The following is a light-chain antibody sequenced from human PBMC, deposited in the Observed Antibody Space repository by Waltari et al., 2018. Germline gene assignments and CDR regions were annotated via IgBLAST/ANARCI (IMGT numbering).Light chain of an antibody. J-gene: IGKJ5*01. CDR1: QSVQSY. V-gene: IGKV3-11*01. CDR3: QQRADWPIT. Sequence: EIVFTQSPATLSLSPGERATLSCRASQSVQSYLIWYQQKPGQAPRLLIYDAFTRATGIPARFSGSGSGTDFTLTISSLEPEDFAVYYCQQRADWPITFGQGTRLEIK. CDR2: DAF.